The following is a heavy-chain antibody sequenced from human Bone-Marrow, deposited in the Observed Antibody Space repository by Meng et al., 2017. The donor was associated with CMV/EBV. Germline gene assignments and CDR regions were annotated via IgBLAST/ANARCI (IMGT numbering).Heavy chain of an antibody. D-gene: IGHD3-3*01. CDR3: ARGRPQGFLEWLPSYGMDV. CDR1: GFTFSNYG. J-gene: IGHJ6*02. CDR2: IWYDGSNK. V-gene: IGHV3-33*01. Sequence: GESLKISCAASGFTFSNYGMHWVRQAPGKGLEWVAVIWYDGSNKYYADSVKGRFTISRDNAKNSLYLKMNSLRAEDTAVYYCARGRPQGFLEWLPSYGMDVWGQGTTVTVSS.